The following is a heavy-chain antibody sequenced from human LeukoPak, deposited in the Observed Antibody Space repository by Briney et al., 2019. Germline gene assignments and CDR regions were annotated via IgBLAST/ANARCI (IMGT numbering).Heavy chain of an antibody. D-gene: IGHD3-10*01. CDR3: TRAGPYGSGSRDY. J-gene: IGHJ4*02. CDR1: GFTYNTYW. V-gene: IGHV3-7*01. Sequence: GGSLRLSCVASGFTYNTYWMSWIRQAPGKGLEWVANIKEDENEKHYGDSVKGRFIISRDNAKNSVYLQMNNLGAEDTALYYRTRAGPYGSGSRDYWGRGTLVTVSS. CDR2: IKEDENEK.